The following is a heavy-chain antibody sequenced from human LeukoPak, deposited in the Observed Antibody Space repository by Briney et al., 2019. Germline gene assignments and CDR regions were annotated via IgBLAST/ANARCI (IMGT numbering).Heavy chain of an antibody. J-gene: IGHJ4*02. CDR3: AKGSSSSRPYYFDS. CDR1: GFTFSSYV. Sequence: PGGSLRLSCAASGFTFSSYVMSSVRQAPREGLEWVSAVIGSYTYYADSVKGRFTISRDNSKNTLFLEMNSLRAGDTAVYYCAKGSSSSRPYYFDSWGLGTLVIVSS. V-gene: IGHV3-23*01. D-gene: IGHD6-13*01. CDR2: VIGSYT.